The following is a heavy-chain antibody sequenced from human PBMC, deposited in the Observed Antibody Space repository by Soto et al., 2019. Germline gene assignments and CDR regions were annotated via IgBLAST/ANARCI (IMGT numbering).Heavy chain of an antibody. Sequence: EVQLVESGGGLNQPGGSLRLSCAASGFTVSSSYMSWVRQAPWKGLEWLSVIYSGGGTYYADSVKGRFTTSRDSSKNMFFLQMNDLRAEDTAIYYCARDKGYGDQRTLGYWGQGTLLTVSS. CDR3: ARDKGYGDQRTLGY. CDR2: IYSGGGT. CDR1: GFTVSSSY. D-gene: IGHD4-17*01. V-gene: IGHV3-53*01. J-gene: IGHJ4*02.